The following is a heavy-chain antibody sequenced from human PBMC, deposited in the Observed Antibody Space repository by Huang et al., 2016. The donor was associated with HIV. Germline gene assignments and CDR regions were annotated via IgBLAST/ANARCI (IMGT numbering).Heavy chain of an antibody. Sequence: EVQLVESGGGLVKPGGSLRLSCAASGFTFSSYSMNWVRQAPGKGWEGVSSISSSSSYIYYADSVKGRFTISRDNAKNSLYLQMNSLRAEDTAVYYCARAVPTPNRFGVGGFDYWGQGTLVTVSS. J-gene: IGHJ4*02. D-gene: IGHD3-3*01. CDR2: ISSSSSYI. V-gene: IGHV3-21*01. CDR1: GFTFSSYS. CDR3: ARAVPTPNRFGVGGFDY.